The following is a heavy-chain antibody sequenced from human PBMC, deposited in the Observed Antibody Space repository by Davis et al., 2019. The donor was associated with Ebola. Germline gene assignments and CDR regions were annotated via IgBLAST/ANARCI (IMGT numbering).Heavy chain of an antibody. Sequence: MPSETLSLTCTVSGGSVSNYYWSWIRQPPGKGLEWIGYIYYSGSTNYNPSLKSRVTISVDTSKNQFSLKLSSVTAADTAVYYCARHHQSGYSYGYLAGYYYGMDVWGQGTTVTVSS. CDR1: GGSVSNYY. J-gene: IGHJ6*02. V-gene: IGHV4-59*08. CDR3: ARHHQSGYSYGYLAGYYYGMDV. CDR2: IYYSGST. D-gene: IGHD5-18*01.